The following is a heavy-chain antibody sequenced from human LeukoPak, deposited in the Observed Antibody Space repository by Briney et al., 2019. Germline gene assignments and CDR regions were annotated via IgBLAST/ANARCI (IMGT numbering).Heavy chain of an antibody. J-gene: IGHJ4*02. CDR2: ISYDGSNK. CDR3: ARERMIVVAKGIDY. V-gene: IGHV3-30-3*01. D-gene: IGHD3-22*01. Sequence: GGSLRLSCAASGFTFSSYAMHWVRQAPGKGLEWVAVISYDGSNKYYADSVKGRFTISRDNSKNTLYLQMNSLRAEDTAVYYCARERMIVVAKGIDYWGQGTLVTVSS. CDR1: GFTFSSYA.